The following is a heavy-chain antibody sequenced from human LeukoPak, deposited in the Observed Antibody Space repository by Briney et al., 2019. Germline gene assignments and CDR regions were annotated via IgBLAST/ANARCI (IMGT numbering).Heavy chain of an antibody. D-gene: IGHD3-22*01. J-gene: IGHJ4*02. CDR3: ARDKGDYYDSSGHLDY. Sequence: TSSQTLSLTCTVSGGSISSGGYYWSWIRQHPGKGLEWIGYIYYSGSTYYNPSLKSRVTISVDTSKNQFSLKLSSVTAADTAVYYCARDKGDYYDSSGHLDYWGQGTLVTVSS. CDR2: IYYSGST. CDR1: GGSISSGGYY. V-gene: IGHV4-31*03.